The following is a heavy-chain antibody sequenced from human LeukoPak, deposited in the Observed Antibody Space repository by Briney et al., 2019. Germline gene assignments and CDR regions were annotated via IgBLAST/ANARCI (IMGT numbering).Heavy chain of an antibody. V-gene: IGHV3-73*01. CDR3: TSLGYSYGPGGY. J-gene: IGHJ4*02. Sequence: GRSLRLSCAASGFTFSSYGMHWVRQASGKGLEWVGRIRSKANSYATAYAASVKGRFTISRDDSKNTAYLQMNSLKTEDTAVYYCTSLGYSYGPGGYWGQGTLATVSS. CDR2: IRSKANSYAT. D-gene: IGHD5-18*01. CDR1: GFTFSSYG.